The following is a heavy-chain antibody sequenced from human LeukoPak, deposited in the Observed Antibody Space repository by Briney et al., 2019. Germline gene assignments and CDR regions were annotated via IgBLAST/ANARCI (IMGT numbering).Heavy chain of an antibody. Sequence: PGGSLRLSCAASGFTFSSYWMHWVRKAPGKGLVWVSRINSDRSSTSYADSVKGRFTISRDNAKNTLYLQMNSLRAEDTAVYYCARDWRLDAFDIWGQGTMVTVSS. V-gene: IGHV3-74*01. CDR2: INSDRSST. D-gene: IGHD5-12*01. CDR1: GFTFSSYW. J-gene: IGHJ3*02. CDR3: ARDWRLDAFDI.